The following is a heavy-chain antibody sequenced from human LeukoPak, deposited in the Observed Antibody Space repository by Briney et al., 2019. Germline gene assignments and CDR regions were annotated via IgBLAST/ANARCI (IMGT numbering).Heavy chain of an antibody. Sequence: ASVKVSCKASGYIFTSYYMHWVRQAPGQGLEWMGIINPSGGSTSYAQKFQGRVTMTRDTSTSTIYMELSSLRSEDTAVYYCARVSRQYNYGSNYFDYWGQGTLVTVSS. CDR2: INPSGGST. D-gene: IGHD5-18*01. V-gene: IGHV1-46*01. J-gene: IGHJ4*02. CDR3: ARVSRQYNYGSNYFDY. CDR1: GYIFTSYY.